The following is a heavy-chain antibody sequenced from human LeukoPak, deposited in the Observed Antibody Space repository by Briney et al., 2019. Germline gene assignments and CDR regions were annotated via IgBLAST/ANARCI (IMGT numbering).Heavy chain of an antibody. D-gene: IGHD3-22*01. CDR2: INPSGGST. J-gene: IGHJ6*02. Sequence: ASVKVSCKASGYTLTSYYMHWVRQAPGQGLEWMGIINPSGGSTSYAQKFQGRVTMTRDTSTSTVYMELSSLRSEDTAVYYCARERRYYDSSGYYWPGYYYYGMDVWGQGTTVTVSS. CDR1: GYTLTSYY. CDR3: ARERRYYDSSGYYWPGYYYYGMDV. V-gene: IGHV1-46*01.